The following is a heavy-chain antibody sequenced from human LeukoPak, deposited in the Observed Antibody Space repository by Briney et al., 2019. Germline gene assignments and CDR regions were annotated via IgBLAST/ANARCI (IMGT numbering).Heavy chain of an antibody. CDR3: ARDDARSSSWYGS. Sequence: GGSLRLSCTASGFTFGDYLMSWFRQAPGKGLEWVSVIYSGGSTYYADSVKGRFTISRDNSKNTLYLQMNSLRAEDTAVYYCARDDARSSSWYGSWGQGTLVTVSS. D-gene: IGHD6-13*01. CDR1: GFTFGDYL. V-gene: IGHV3-66*02. CDR2: IYSGGST. J-gene: IGHJ4*02.